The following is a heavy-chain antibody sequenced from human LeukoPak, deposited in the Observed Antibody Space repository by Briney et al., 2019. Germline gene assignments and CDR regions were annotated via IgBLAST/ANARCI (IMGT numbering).Heavy chain of an antibody. V-gene: IGHV3-48*03. CDR3: ARGQGGVLRYFDWSNWFDP. Sequence: PGWSLRLSCAASGFTFSSYEMNWVRQAPGKGLEWVSYISSSGSTIYYADSVKGRFTISRDNAKNSLYLQMNSQRADDTAVYYCARGQGGVLRYFDWSNWFDPWGQGTLVTVSS. CDR1: GFTFSSYE. CDR2: ISSSGSTI. D-gene: IGHD3-9*01. J-gene: IGHJ5*02.